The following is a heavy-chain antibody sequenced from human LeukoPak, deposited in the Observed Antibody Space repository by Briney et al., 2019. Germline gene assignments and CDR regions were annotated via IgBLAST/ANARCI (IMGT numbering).Heavy chain of an antibody. V-gene: IGHV7-4-1*02. CDR1: GYSFNSQG. Sequence: ASVKVSCKASGYSFNSQGMNWVRQAPGQGLEWMGWINTDSGNPTYAQGLTGRFVFSLDSSVSTAYLQISNLMPEDTAKYYWAREILRFDIWGQGTMVTVSS. CDR2: INTDSGNP. CDR3: AREILRFDI. J-gene: IGHJ3*02.